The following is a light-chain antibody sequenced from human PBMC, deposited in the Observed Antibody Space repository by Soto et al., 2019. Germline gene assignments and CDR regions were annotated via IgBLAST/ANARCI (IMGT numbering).Light chain of an antibody. CDR1: QSVSSS. Sequence: EIMMTQSPPTLSVSPGERATLSCRASQSVSSSLAWYQQKPGQAPRLLIYGASTRATGTPARFSGSGSGTEFTLTISSLQSEDFAVYYCQQYKNWPPITFGPGTRLEIK. CDR3: QQYKNWPPIT. V-gene: IGKV3-15*01. J-gene: IGKJ5*01. CDR2: GAS.